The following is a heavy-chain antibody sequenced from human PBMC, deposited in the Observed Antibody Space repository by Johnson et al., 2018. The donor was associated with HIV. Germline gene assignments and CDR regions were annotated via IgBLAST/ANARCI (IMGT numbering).Heavy chain of an antibody. J-gene: IGHJ3*02. D-gene: IGHD3-16*01. Sequence: QVQLVESGGGVVQPERSLRLSCAASGFTFSSYAMHWVRPAPGKGLEWVAVISYDGSNKYYADSVKGRFTISRAKAKNSLALQMNSLRAEDTAVYYWVRDAFDYRDASGRFGGAGFDIWGQGTVVTVSS. V-gene: IGHV3-30*04. CDR1: GFTFSSYA. CDR2: ISYDGSNK. CDR3: VRDAFDYRDASGRFGGAGFDI.